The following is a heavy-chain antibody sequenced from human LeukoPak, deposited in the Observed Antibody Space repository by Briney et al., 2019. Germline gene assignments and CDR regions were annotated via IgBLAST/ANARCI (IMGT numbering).Heavy chain of an antibody. CDR3: VRTPPNWGFDY. Sequence: ASVKVSCKASGYTFTSYYMHWVRQAPGQGPEWMGWMNPNSGATGYAQEFQGRVTMTRSASINTAYMELSNLRSEDTAIYYCVRTPPNWGFDYWGQGTLVTVSS. J-gene: IGHJ4*02. D-gene: IGHD7-27*01. V-gene: IGHV1-8*02. CDR2: MNPNSGAT. CDR1: GYTFTSYY.